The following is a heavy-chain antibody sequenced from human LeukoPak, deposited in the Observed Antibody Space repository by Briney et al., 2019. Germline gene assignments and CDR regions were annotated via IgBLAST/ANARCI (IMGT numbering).Heavy chain of an antibody. J-gene: IGHJ4*02. CDR2: IGGSGGTT. CDR1: GFTFSSYA. CDR3: ATTYTSNWYNY. D-gene: IGHD6-13*01. Sequence: GGSLRPSCAASGFTFSSYAMSWLRQTPGKGLEWVSVIGGSGGTTYYADSVKGRFTISRDNSKSTLYLQMNSLRAEDTAVYHCATTYTSNWYNYWGQGTLVTVSS. V-gene: IGHV3-23*01.